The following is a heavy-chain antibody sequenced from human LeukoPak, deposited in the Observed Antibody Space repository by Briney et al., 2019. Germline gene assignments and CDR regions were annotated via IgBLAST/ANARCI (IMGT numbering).Heavy chain of an antibody. V-gene: IGHV3-7*03. Sequence: PGGSLRLSCAASGFTFSSYWMSWVRQAPGKGLEWVANIHQDGSAKYYVDFVKGRFTISRDNAKNSLYLQMNSLRADDTALYYCARQPFDYWGQGTLVTVSS. CDR1: GFTFSSYW. J-gene: IGHJ4*02. CDR3: ARQPFDY. CDR2: IHQDGSAK.